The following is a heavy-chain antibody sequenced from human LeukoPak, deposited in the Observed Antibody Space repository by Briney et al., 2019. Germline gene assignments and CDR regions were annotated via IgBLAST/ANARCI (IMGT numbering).Heavy chain of an antibody. CDR3: AIVVVPAAGYYYYYMDV. V-gene: IGHV1-69*13. CDR2: IIPIFGTA. CDR1: GYTFTGYY. Sequence: GASVKVSCKASGYTFTGYYMHWVRQAPGQGLEWMGGIIPIFGTANYAQKFQGRVTITADESTSTAYMGLSSLRSEDTAVYYCAIVVVPAAGYYYYYMDVWGKGTTVTVSS. D-gene: IGHD2-2*01. J-gene: IGHJ6*03.